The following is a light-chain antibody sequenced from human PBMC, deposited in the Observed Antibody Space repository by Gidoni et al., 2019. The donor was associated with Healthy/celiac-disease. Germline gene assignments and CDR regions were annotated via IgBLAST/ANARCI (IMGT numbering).Light chain of an antibody. CDR1: QSISSW. Sequence: DIQMTQSPSTLSASVGDRVTITCRASQSISSWLAWYQQKPGKAPKLLSYKASSLESGVPSRFSGSGSGTEFTLTISSLQPDDFATYYCQQYNSYSLTVGGGTKVEIK. J-gene: IGKJ4*01. V-gene: IGKV1-5*03. CDR2: KAS. CDR3: QQYNSYSLT.